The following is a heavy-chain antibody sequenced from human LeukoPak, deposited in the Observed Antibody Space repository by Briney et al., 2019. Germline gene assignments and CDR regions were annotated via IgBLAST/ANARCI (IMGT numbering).Heavy chain of an antibody. CDR1: GFTFSDYY. D-gene: IGHD3-10*01. CDR2: ISSSSSYT. Sequence: PGGSLRLSCAASGFTFSDYYMRWIRQAPGKGLVWVSYISSSSSYTNYADSVKGRFTISRDNAKNSLYLQMNSLRAEDTAVYYCARDRGVTMVRGVIIYDYWGQGTLVTVSS. CDR3: ARDRGVTMVRGVIIYDY. J-gene: IGHJ4*02. V-gene: IGHV3-11*06.